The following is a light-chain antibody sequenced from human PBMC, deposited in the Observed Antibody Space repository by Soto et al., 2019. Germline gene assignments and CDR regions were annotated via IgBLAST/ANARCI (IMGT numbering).Light chain of an antibody. Sequence: QSALTQPAPVSGSPGQSITISCTGTGSDVGGYNYVSWYQQHPGKAPKLMIYEVSNRPSGVSNRFSGAKSGNTASLTISGLQAEDEADYYCTSYTSSSTVVFGGGTKLPS. CDR1: GSDVGGYNY. J-gene: IGLJ2*01. CDR3: TSYTSSSTVV. CDR2: EVS. V-gene: IGLV2-14*01.